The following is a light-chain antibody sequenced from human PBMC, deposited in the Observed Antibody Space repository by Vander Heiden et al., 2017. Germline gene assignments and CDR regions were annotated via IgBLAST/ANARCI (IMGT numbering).Light chain of an antibody. CDR2: RAS. CDR1: QSVFYSFNNENY. CDR3: QQDDSTPQT. J-gene: IGKJ1*01. V-gene: IGKV4-1*01. Sequence: DIVMTQSPDSLAVSLGERATINCKSSQSVFYSFNNENYLAWHQQKPGQPPKLVIYRASTRESGVPDRFIGSGSGTDFTLTISSLQAEDVAVYYCQQDDSTPQTFGQGTKVEI.